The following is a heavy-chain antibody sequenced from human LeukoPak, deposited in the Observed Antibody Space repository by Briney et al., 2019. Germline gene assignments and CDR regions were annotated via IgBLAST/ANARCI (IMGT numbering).Heavy chain of an antibody. CDR3: ARHSEDVRGPDY. J-gene: IGHJ4*02. Sequence: GESLKISCKASGYSFTTYWIAWVRQMPGKGLEWMGVIYPGDSDTRYSPSFQGQVTISADRSLSTAYLQWSSLEASDSAMYYCARHSEDVRGPDYWGQGTLVTVSS. V-gene: IGHV5-51*01. CDR1: GYSFTTYW. D-gene: IGHD3-10*01. CDR2: IYPGDSDT.